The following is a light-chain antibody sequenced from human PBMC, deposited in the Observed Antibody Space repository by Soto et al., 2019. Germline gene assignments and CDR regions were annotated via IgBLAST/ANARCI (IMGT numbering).Light chain of an antibody. J-gene: IGKJ1*01. Sequence: EILLTQSPATLYLSPGERATLSARASQSVRSSLAWYHQKPGQAPRLLIYDAFTRATGIPGRFSGSGYGTAFTLTTSNIEPEDFAVYYCQQRSSWHWPFGQGAKVEIK. V-gene: IGKV3D-11*02. CDR3: QQRSSWHWP. CDR1: QSVRSS. CDR2: DAF.